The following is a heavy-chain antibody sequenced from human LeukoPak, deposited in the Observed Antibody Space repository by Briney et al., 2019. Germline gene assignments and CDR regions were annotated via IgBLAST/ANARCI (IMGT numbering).Heavy chain of an antibody. CDR2: IIPIFGTA. V-gene: IGHV1-69*05. D-gene: IGHD3-10*01. CDR3: ARDRLYYGSGSYDY. J-gene: IGHJ4*02. CDR1: GGTFSSYA. Sequence: SVKVSCKASGGTFSSYAISWVRQAPGQGLEWMGRIIPIFGTANYAQKFQGRVTTTTDESTSTAHMELSSLRSEDTAVYYCARDRLYYGSGSYDYWGQGTLVTVSS.